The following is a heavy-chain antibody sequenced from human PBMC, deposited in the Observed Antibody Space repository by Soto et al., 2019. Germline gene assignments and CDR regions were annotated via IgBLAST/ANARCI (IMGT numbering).Heavy chain of an antibody. Sequence: SETLSLTCAVSGGSISSGGYSWSWIRQPPGKGLEWIGYIYHSGSTYYNPSLKSRVTISVDKSKNQFSLNLNSLTAADTAVYYCAANGWYCVEYWGQGILVTVSS. D-gene: IGHD6-19*01. CDR3: AANGWYCVEY. CDR2: IYHSGST. J-gene: IGHJ4*02. V-gene: IGHV4-30-2*01. CDR1: GGSISSGGYS.